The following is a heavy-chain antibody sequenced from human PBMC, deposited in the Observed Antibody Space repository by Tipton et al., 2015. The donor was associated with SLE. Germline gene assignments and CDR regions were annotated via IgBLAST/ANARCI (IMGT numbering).Heavy chain of an antibody. J-gene: IGHJ4*02. CDR3: AKQRGILEWLLYLDY. Sequence: SLRLSCAASGFTVSSNYMSWVRQAPGKGLEWVSAISGSGGSTYYADSVKGRFTISRDNSKNTLYLQMNSLRAEDTAVYYCAKQRGILEWLLYLDYWGQGTLVTVSS. CDR1: GFTVSSNY. V-gene: IGHV3-23*01. CDR2: ISGSGGST. D-gene: IGHD3-3*01.